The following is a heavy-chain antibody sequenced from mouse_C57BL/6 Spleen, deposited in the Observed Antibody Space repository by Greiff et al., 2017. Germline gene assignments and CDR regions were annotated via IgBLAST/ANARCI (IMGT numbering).Heavy chain of an antibody. Sequence: EVQLQQSGPGLVKPSQSLSLTCSVTGYSITSGYYWNWIRQFPGNKLEWMGYISYDGSNNYNPSLKNRISITRDTSKNQFFLKLNSVTTEDTATYYCARGKEGAMDYWGQGTSVTVSS. CDR3: ARGKEGAMDY. CDR1: GYSITSGYY. CDR2: ISYDGSN. J-gene: IGHJ4*01. V-gene: IGHV3-6*01.